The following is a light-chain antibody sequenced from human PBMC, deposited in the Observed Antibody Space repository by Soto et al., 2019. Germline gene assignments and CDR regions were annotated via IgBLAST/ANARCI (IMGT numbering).Light chain of an antibody. CDR1: QSVSSSY. CDR3: RQYYRWPQT. V-gene: IGKV3-20*01. CDR2: GAS. J-gene: IGKJ1*01. Sequence: EIVLTQSPRTLSFSPGERAPPSCQASQSVSSSYLAWYQQKPGQAPRLLIYGASSRATGIPDRFSGSGSGTEFTLTISSLQSEDFAVYYCRQYYRWPQTFGQGTKGDIK.